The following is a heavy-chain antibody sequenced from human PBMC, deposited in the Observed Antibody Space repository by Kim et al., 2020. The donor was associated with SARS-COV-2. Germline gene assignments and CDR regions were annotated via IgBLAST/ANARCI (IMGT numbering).Heavy chain of an antibody. D-gene: IGHD3-22*01. J-gene: IGHJ4*02. CDR2: IYHSGST. V-gene: IGHV4-38-2*02. CDR1: GSSISSGYY. CDR3: AGVSTPYYYDSSGYGIDY. Sequence: SETLSLTCTVSGSSISSGYYWGWIRQPPGKGLEWIGSIYHSGSTYYNPSLKNRVTISVDTSKNRFSLKLSSVTAADTAVYYCAGVSTPYYYDSSGYGIDYWGQGTLVTVSS.